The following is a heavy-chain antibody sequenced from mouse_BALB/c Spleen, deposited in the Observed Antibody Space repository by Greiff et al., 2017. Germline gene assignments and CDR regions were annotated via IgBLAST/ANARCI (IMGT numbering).Heavy chain of an antibody. CDR1: GFTFSSFG. J-gene: IGHJ4*01. V-gene: IGHV5-17*02. Sequence: VESGGGLVQPGGSRKLSCAASGFTFSSFGMHWVRQAPEKGLEWVAYISSGSSTIYYADTVKGRFTISRDNPKNTLFLQMTSLRSEDTAMYYCARYGSSYDAMDYWGQGTSVTVSS. CDR2: ISSGSSTI. D-gene: IGHD1-1*01. CDR3: ARYGSSYDAMDY.